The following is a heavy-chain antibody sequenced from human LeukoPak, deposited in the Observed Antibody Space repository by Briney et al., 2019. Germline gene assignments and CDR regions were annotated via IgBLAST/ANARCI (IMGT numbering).Heavy chain of an antibody. CDR2: IDPSDSYT. CDR3: ARHKTTVAASNWFDP. CDR1: GYSFTSYW. J-gene: IGHJ5*02. D-gene: IGHD6-19*01. Sequence: GESLKISCKGSGYSFTSYWISWVRQMPGKGLEWMGRIDPSDSYTNYSPSFQGHVTISADKSISTAYLQWSSLKASDTAMYYCARHKTTVAASNWFDPWGQGTLVTVSS. V-gene: IGHV5-10-1*01.